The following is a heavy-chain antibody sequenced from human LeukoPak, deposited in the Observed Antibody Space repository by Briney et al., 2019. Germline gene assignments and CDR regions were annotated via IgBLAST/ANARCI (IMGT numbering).Heavy chain of an antibody. CDR3: ASQYYYDSSGAAFDY. CDR2: IYYSGST. Sequence: PSETLSLTCTVSGGSISSYYWSWIRQPPGKGLEWIGYIYYSGSTNYNPSLKSRVTISVDTSKNQFSLKLSSVTAADTAVYYCASQYYYDSSGAAFDYWGQGTLLTVSS. D-gene: IGHD3-22*01. CDR1: GGSISSYY. J-gene: IGHJ4*02. V-gene: IGHV4-59*01.